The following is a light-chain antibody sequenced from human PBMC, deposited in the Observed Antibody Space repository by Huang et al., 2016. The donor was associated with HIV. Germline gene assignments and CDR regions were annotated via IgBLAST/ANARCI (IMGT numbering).Light chain of an antibody. CDR3: QQYYTTPGT. CDR2: WAS. J-gene: IGKJ3*01. Sequence: DIVMTQSPDSLAVSLGERATINCKSSQSVLYSSNNTNYLAWYQQKPGQPPKLLIYWASTRESGVPYRFSGSGSGTDFTLTISSLQAEDVAVYYCQQYYTTPGTFGPGTKVGIK. V-gene: IGKV4-1*01. CDR1: QSVLYSSNNTNY.